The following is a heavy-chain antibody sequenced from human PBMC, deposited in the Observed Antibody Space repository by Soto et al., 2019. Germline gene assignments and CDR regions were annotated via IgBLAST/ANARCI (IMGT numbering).Heavy chain of an antibody. CDR2: IYYSGST. V-gene: IGHV4-30-4*01. CDR3: ARDHYVYDILTGYGYYYGMDV. CDR1: GGSISSGDYY. Sequence: SETLSLTCTVSGGSISSGDYYWSWIRQPPGKGLEWIGYIYYSGSTYYNPSLKSRVTISVDTSNNQFSLKLSSVTAADTAVYFCARDHYVYDILTGYGYYYGMDVWGQGTTVT. D-gene: IGHD3-9*01. J-gene: IGHJ6*02.